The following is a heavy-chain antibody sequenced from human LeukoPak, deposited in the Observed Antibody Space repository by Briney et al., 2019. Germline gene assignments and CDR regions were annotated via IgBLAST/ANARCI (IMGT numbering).Heavy chain of an antibody. CDR2: INPNSGGT. V-gene: IGHV1-2*02. CDR1: GYTFTVYY. J-gene: IGHJ4*02. Sequence: GAAVKVSCKASGYTFTVYYMHWVRQAPGQGLEWMGWINPNSGGTNYAQKFQGRVTMTRDTSISTAYMELSRLRSDDTAVYYCARSIAVANDYWGQGTLVTVSS. D-gene: IGHD6-19*01. CDR3: ARSIAVANDY.